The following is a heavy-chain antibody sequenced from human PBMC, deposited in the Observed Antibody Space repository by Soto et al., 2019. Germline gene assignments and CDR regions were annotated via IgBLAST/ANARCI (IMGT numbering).Heavy chain of an antibody. CDR3: AISSGYADWFDP. CDR2: IYYSGST. CDR1: GGSISSGGYY. D-gene: IGHD3-22*01. J-gene: IGHJ5*02. V-gene: IGHV4-31*03. Sequence: SETLSLTCTVSGGSISSGGYYWSWIRQHPGKGLEWIGHIYYSGSTYYNPSLKSRVTISVDTSKNQFSLKLRSVTAADTAVYYCAISSGYADWFDPWGQGTLVTVSS.